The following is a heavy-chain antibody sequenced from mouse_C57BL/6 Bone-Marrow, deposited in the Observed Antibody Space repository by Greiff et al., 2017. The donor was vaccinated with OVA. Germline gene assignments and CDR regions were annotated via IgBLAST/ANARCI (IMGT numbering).Heavy chain of an antibody. CDR1: GYSFTGYF. V-gene: IGHV1-20*01. CDR3: ARSVYYGSSPQYFDV. Sequence: EVQLQQSGPELVKPGDSVKISCKASGYSFTGYFMNWVMQSHGKSLEWIGRIYPYNGDTFYNQKFKGKATLTVDKSSSTAHMELRSLTSEDSAVYYCARSVYYGSSPQYFDVWGKGTTVTVSS. D-gene: IGHD1-1*01. CDR2: IYPYNGDT. J-gene: IGHJ1*03.